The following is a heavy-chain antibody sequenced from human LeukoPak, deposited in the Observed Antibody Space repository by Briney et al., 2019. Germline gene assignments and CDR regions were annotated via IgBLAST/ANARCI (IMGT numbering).Heavy chain of an antibody. CDR3: ARDGAMITFGGVIAPDY. V-gene: IGHV1-69*05. CDR1: GGTFSSYA. J-gene: IGHJ4*02. CDR2: IIPIFGTA. Sequence: SVKVSCKASGGTFSSYAISWVRQAPGQGPEWMGRIIPIFGTANYAQKFQGRVTITTDESTSTAYMELSSLRSEDTAVYYCARDGAMITFGGVIAPDYWGQGTLVTVSS. D-gene: IGHD3-16*02.